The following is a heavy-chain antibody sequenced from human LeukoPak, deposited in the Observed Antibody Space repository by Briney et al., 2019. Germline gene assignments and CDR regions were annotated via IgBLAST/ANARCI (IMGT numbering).Heavy chain of an antibody. CDR2: IIPIFGTA. Sequence: SSVKVSCKASGCTFSSYAISWLRQAPAQGLEWMGGIIPIFGTANYAQKFQGRVTITADKSTSTAYMELSSLRSEDTAVYYCARDGGYCSGGSCYSYAFDIWGQGTMVTVSS. V-gene: IGHV1-69*06. J-gene: IGHJ3*02. CDR1: GCTFSSYA. D-gene: IGHD2-15*01. CDR3: ARDGGYCSGGSCYSYAFDI.